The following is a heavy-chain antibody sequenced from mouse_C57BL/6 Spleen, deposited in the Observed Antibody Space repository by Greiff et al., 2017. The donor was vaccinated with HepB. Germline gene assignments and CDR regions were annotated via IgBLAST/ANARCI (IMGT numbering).Heavy chain of an antibody. J-gene: IGHJ4*01. CDR3: ARNWGIYYYAMDY. V-gene: IGHV2-2*01. CDR1: GFSLTSYG. CDR2: IWSGGST. Sequence: VQVVESGPGLVQPSQSLSITCTVSGFSLTSYGVHWVRQSPGKGLEWLGVIWSGGSTDYNAAFISRLSISKDNSKSQVFFKMNSLQADDTAIYYCARNWGIYYYAMDYWGQGTSVTVSS.